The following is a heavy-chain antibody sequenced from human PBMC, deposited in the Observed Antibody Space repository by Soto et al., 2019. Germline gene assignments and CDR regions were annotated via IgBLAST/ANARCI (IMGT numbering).Heavy chain of an antibody. CDR2: ISWDGGST. D-gene: IGHD6-19*01. J-gene: IGHJ6*02. CDR3: AKGSGYSSGWTPYGIDV. V-gene: IGHV3-43*01. Sequence: SGGSLRLSCAASGFTFDDYTMHWVRQAPGKGLEWVSLISWDGGSTYYADSVKGRFTISRDNSKNSLYLQMNSLRTEDTALYYCAKGSGYSSGWTPYGIDVWGQGTTVTVSS. CDR1: GFTFDDYT.